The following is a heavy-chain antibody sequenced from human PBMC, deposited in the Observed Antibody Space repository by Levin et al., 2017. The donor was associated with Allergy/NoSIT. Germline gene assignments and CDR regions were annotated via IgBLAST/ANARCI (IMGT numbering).Heavy chain of an antibody. D-gene: IGHD6-13*01. CDR2: INPNSGGT. J-gene: IGHJ6*02. Sequence: ASVKVSCKASGYTFTGYYMHWVRQAPGQGLEWMGWINPNSGGTNYAQKFQGWVTMTRDTSISTAYMELSRLRSDDTAVYYCARGSSSWYLGAYGMDVWGQGTTVTVSS. CDR1: GYTFTGYY. CDR3: ARGSSSWYLGAYGMDV. V-gene: IGHV1-2*04.